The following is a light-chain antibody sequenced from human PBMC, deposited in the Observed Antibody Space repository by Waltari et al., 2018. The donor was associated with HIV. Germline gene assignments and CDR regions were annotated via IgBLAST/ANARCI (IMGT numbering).Light chain of an antibody. V-gene: IGLV2-23*01. CDR3: CSYAVSSSWVV. CDR1: SSDVGSYNL. CDR2: EGS. J-gene: IGLJ2*01. Sequence: QSALTQPASVSGSPGQSITISCTGTSSDVGSYNLVSWYQQHPGKAPKLMIYEGSKRPSGVSNRFSGSKSGNTASLTISGLQAEDEADYYGCSYAVSSSWVVFGGGTKLTVL.